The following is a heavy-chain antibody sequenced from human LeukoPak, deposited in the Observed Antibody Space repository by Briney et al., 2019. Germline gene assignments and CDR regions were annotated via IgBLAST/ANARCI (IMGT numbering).Heavy chain of an antibody. Sequence: GGSLRLSCAASGFTFDDYAMHWVRPAPGKGLEWVSGISWNSGSIGYADSVKGRFTISRDNAKNSLYLQMNSLRAEDTALYYCAKDFRRDGYNYFDYWGQGTLVTVSS. J-gene: IGHJ4*02. CDR1: GFTFDDYA. CDR3: AKDFRRDGYNYFDY. CDR2: ISWNSGSI. D-gene: IGHD5-24*01. V-gene: IGHV3-9*01.